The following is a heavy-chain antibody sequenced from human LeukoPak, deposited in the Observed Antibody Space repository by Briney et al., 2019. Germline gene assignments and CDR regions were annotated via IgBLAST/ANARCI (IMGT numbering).Heavy chain of an antibody. V-gene: IGHV3-48*03. CDR3: ARDRAAQWLVSSNYFDY. Sequence: GGSLRLSCAASGFTFSSYEMNWVRQAPGKGLEWVSYISSSGSTIYYADSVKGRFTISRDNAKNSLYLQMNSLRAEDTAVYYCARDRAAQWLVSSNYFDYWGQGTLVTVSS. J-gene: IGHJ4*02. CDR1: GFTFSSYE. CDR2: ISSSGSTI. D-gene: IGHD6-19*01.